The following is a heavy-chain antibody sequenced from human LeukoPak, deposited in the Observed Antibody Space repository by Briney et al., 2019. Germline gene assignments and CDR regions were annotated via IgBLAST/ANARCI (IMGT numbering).Heavy chain of an antibody. V-gene: IGHV1-69*05. CDR3: ARTEYCGGDCYRGGYFYYYYYMDV. CDR1: GYTFSIYA. J-gene: IGHJ6*03. CDR2: IIPIFGTA. D-gene: IGHD2-21*01. Sequence: SVKVSCKASGYTFSIYAISWVRQVPGQGLGWMGGIIPIFGTANYAQKFQGRVTITTDESTSTAYMELSSLRSEDTAVYYCARTEYCGGDCYRGGYFYYYYYMDVWGKGTTVTVSS.